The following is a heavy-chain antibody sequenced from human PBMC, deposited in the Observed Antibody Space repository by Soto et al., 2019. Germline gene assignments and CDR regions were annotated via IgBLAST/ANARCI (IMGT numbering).Heavy chain of an antibody. CDR1: GGSFSGYY. CDR2: INHSGST. J-gene: IGHJ3*01. Sequence: LSLTCAVYGGSFSGYYWSWIRQPPGKGLEWIGEINHSGSTNYNPSLKSRVTISVDTSKNQFSLKLSSVTAADTAVYYCARVGVEIAAAADWGQGTMVTVSS. V-gene: IGHV4-34*01. D-gene: IGHD6-13*01. CDR3: ARVGVEIAAAAD.